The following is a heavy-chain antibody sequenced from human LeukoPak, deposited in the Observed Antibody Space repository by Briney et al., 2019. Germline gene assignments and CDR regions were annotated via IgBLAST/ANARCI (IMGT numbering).Heavy chain of an antibody. CDR2: IIPIFGTA. CDR3: ASDRGFCGGDCPYYYYGMDV. D-gene: IGHD2-21*02. J-gene: IGHJ6*04. V-gene: IGHV1-69*13. CDR1: GGTFSSYT. Sequence: ASVKVSCKASGGTFSSYTISCVRPAPGQGLEWMGGIIPIFGTANYAQKFQGGVTITPDETTSTAYMELSSLRSEDTAVYYCASDRGFCGGDCPYYYYGMDVGGKGTTVPVSS.